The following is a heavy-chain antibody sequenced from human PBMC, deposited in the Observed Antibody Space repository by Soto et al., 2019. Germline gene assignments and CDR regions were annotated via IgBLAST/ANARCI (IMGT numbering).Heavy chain of an antibody. J-gene: IGHJ3*01. Sequence: EMQVLESGGDLVQPGGSLRLSCAASGFTIRNYAMSWVRQAPGKALEWVSGISGSSDRTYYADSVKGRFTISKDTSSNTLYLQMNSLRVEDTAVYHCEGSWTWGQGTRVTVSS. V-gene: IGHV3-23*01. CDR1: GFTIRNYA. CDR2: ISGSSDRT. D-gene: IGHD5-12*01. CDR3: EGSWT.